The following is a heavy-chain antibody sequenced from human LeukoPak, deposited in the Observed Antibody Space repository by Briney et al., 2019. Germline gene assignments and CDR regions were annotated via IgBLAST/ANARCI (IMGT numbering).Heavy chain of an antibody. CDR3: GKTTVGYSSGQKPAWPVDY. Sequence: GRSLRLSCAASGFTFSSYGMHWVRQAPGKGLEWVAVIWYDGSNKYYADSVKGRFTISRDNSRNTVYLQINSLRAEDTAVYYCGKTTVGYSSGQKPAWPVDYWGQGTLVTVSS. V-gene: IGHV3-33*06. CDR2: IWYDGSNK. J-gene: IGHJ4*02. D-gene: IGHD5-18*01. CDR1: GFTFSSYG.